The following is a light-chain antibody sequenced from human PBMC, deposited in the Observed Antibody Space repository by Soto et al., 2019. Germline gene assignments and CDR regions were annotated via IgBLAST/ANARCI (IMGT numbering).Light chain of an antibody. CDR2: DAS. Sequence: DIQMTQSPSTLSASVGDRITITCRASQSFSSWLAWYQQKPGKAPKLLIYDASSLESGVPSRFSGSGSGTEFTLTISSLQPDDFATYYCQQYNTYATFGHGTRL. CDR3: QQYNTYAT. J-gene: IGKJ5*01. CDR1: QSFSSW. V-gene: IGKV1-5*01.